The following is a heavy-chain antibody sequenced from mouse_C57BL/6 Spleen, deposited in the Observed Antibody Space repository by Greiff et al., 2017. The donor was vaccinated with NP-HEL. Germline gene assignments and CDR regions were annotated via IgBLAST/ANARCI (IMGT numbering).Heavy chain of an antibody. CDR3: ARSALYSNYVMDY. V-gene: IGHV1-82*01. D-gene: IGHD2-5*01. CDR2: IYPGDGDT. J-gene: IGHJ4*01. CDR1: GYAFRSSW. Sequence: VQLQQSGPELVKPGASVKISCKASGYAFRSSWMNWVKQRPGKGLEWIGRIYPGDGDTNYNGKFKGKATLTADKSSSTAYMQLSSLTSEDSAVYFCARSALYSNYVMDYWGQGTSVTVSS.